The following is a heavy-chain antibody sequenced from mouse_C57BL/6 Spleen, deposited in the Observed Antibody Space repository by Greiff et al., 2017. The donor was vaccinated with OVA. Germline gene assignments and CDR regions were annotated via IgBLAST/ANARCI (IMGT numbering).Heavy chain of an antibody. D-gene: IGHD1-1*01. Sequence: EVKLMESGGGLVQPGGSLSLSCAASGFTFTDYYMSWVRQPPGKALEWLGFIRNKANCYTTEYSASVKGRFTISRDNSQSILYLQMNALRAEDSATYYCARSPIITTVVDYAMDYWGQGTSVTVSS. J-gene: IGHJ4*01. CDR1: GFTFTDYY. CDR3: ARSPIITTVVDYAMDY. V-gene: IGHV7-3*01. CDR2: IRNKANCYTT.